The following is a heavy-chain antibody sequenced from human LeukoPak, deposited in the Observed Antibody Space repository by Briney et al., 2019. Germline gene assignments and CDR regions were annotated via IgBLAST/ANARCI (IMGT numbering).Heavy chain of an antibody. Sequence: SQTLSLTCTVSGGSISSGDYYGSWIRQPPGKGLEWIGYIYYSGSTYYNPSLKSRVTISVDTSKNQFSLKLSSVTAADTAVYYCARVGCSSTSCLDYWGQGTLVTVSS. J-gene: IGHJ4*02. CDR3: ARVGCSSTSCLDY. V-gene: IGHV4-30-4*01. D-gene: IGHD2-2*01. CDR1: GGSISSGDYY. CDR2: IYYSGST.